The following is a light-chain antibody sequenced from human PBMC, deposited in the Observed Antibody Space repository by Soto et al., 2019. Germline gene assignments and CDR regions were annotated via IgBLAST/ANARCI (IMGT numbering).Light chain of an antibody. J-gene: IGLJ1*01. V-gene: IGLV1-44*01. CDR1: SSNIGSNT. CDR3: AAGDDSLNGYYV. Sequence: QSVLTQPPSASGTPGQRVTISCSGSSSNIGSNTVNGYQQLPGTAPKLLIYSNNQRPSGVPDRFSGSKSGTSASLAISGLQSEDEADYYCAAGDDSLNGYYVCGPGTQLTVL. CDR2: SNN.